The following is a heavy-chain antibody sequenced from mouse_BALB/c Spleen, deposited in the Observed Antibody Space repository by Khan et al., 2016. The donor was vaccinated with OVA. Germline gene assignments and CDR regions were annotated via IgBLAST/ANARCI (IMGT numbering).Heavy chain of an antibody. V-gene: IGHV3-2*02. CDR1: GYSITSDYA. J-gene: IGHJ2*01. CDR3: ARDYGSSYLFFDY. Sequence: EVQLQESGPGLVKPSQSLSLTCTVTGYSITSDYAWNWIRQFPGNKLEWMAYITYSGSTGYNPSLKSRISITRDTSKNQFFLQLNSVTTEDTATSYSARDYGSSYLFFDYWGQGTTLTVSS. D-gene: IGHD1-1*01. CDR2: ITYSGST.